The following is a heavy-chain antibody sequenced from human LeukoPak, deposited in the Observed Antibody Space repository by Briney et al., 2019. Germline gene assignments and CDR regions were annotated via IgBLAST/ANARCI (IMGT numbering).Heavy chain of an antibody. CDR2: ISYDGSNK. J-gene: IGHJ4*02. Sequence: GRSLRLSCAASGFTFTNYGMHWVRQAPGKGLEWVAVISYDGSNKFYGDSVKGRFTISRDNSKNTLDLQMNSLRPEDTAVYYCAKGHYYDTYGQYSYAEYWGQGILVTVSS. CDR3: AKGHYYDTYGQYSYAEY. V-gene: IGHV3-30*18. CDR1: GFTFTNYG. D-gene: IGHD3-16*01.